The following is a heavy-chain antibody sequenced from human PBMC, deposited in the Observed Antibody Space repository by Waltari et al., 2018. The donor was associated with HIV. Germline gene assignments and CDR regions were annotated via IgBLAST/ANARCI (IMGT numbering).Heavy chain of an antibody. CDR3: ARSAGYCSSTSCLRSDYYGMDV. Sequence: EVQLVESGGGLVKRGGSLRLSCAGSGFTFSSYSMNWVRQAPGKGLVWVPSISRSSSYIYYADSVKGRFTISRDNAKNSLYLQMNSLRAEDTAVYYCARSAGYCSSTSCLRSDYYGMDVWGQGTTVTVSS. J-gene: IGHJ6*02. CDR2: ISRSSSYI. CDR1: GFTFSSYS. D-gene: IGHD2-2*01. V-gene: IGHV3-21*01.